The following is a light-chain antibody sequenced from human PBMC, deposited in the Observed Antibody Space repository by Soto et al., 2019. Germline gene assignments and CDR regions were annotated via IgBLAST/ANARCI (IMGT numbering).Light chain of an antibody. CDR3: QQYGGSPVYS. CDR2: GAS. V-gene: IGKV3-20*01. CDR1: QSVNNNY. J-gene: IGKJ2*01. Sequence: EIVLTQSPGPLSLSPGERATLSCRASQSVNNNYLAWYQQRPGQAPRLLIYGASTRATGIPDRFSGSGSGTEFTLTIIRLEPEDFAVYYCQQYGGSPVYSFGQGTKLEIK.